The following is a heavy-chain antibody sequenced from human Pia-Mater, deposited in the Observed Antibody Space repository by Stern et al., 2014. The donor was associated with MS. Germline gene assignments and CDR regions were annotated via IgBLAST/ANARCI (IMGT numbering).Heavy chain of an antibody. Sequence: VQLVASGDEVKKPGSSVKVSCKASRDTFSHYALSWVRQAPEHGLEWMGGIIPGPGTTSYAQKFQGRITISADTSTNTLYMELSSLTFEDTAVYFCARDQGDYGSGSEDSWFDPWGQGTLVTVSS. V-gene: IGHV1-69*06. CDR3: ARDQGDYGSGSEDSWFDP. CDR1: RDTFSHYA. J-gene: IGHJ5*02. CDR2: IIPGPGTT. D-gene: IGHD3-10*01.